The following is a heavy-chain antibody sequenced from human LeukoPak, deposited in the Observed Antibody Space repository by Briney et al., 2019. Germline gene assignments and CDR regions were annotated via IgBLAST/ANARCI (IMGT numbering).Heavy chain of an antibody. Sequence: SQTLSLTCAVSGGSVSSGGYSWSWIRQPPGKGLEWIGYLYYSGSTYYNPSLKSRVTMSVDRSKNQFSLKLTSVTAADTAVYYCTRSATAMEGDPYSWFNPWGQGALVTVSS. CDR3: TRSATAMEGDPYSWFNP. CDR1: GGSVSSGGYS. V-gene: IGHV4-30-2*01. D-gene: IGHD2-2*01. CDR2: LYYSGST. J-gene: IGHJ5*02.